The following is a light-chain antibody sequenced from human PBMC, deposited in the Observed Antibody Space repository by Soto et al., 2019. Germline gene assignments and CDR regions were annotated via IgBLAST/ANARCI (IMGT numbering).Light chain of an antibody. Sequence: DMHLTQSPSTLASSVSDRVSITCRASERINNWLAWYQQKPGKAPNLLIYKASTLESGVPSRFSGSGSGTEFTLTISSLQPDDFATYYCQQYNSYSWTFGQGTRWIS. J-gene: IGKJ1*01. V-gene: IGKV1-5*03. CDR3: QQYNSYSWT. CDR2: KAS. CDR1: ERINNW.